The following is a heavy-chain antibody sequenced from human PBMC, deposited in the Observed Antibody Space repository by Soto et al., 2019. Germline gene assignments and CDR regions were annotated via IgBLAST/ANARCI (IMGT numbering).Heavy chain of an antibody. CDR3: AKDQGRSGYEIDY. CDR2: ISGSGGST. V-gene: IGHV3-23*01. Sequence: EVQLLESGGGLVQPGGSLRLSCAASGFTFSNYAVTWVRQAPGKGLEWVSTISGSGGSTYYADSVKGRFTISRDNSKNTLYLQMNSLRAEDTAVYYCAKDQGRSGYEIDYWGQGTLVTVSS. J-gene: IGHJ4*02. CDR1: GFTFSNYA. D-gene: IGHD5-12*01.